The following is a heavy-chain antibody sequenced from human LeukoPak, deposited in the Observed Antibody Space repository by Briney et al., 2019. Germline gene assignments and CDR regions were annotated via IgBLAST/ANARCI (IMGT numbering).Heavy chain of an antibody. D-gene: IGHD3-22*01. Sequence: PSETLSLTCTVSGGSISSSSYYRGWIRQPPGKGLEWIGSIYYSGSTYYNPSLKSRVTISVDTSKNQFSLKLSSVTAADTAVYYCARLRDYYDSSGYSGDDAFDIWGQGTMVTVSS. J-gene: IGHJ3*02. CDR2: IYYSGST. V-gene: IGHV4-39*01. CDR3: ARLRDYYDSSGYSGDDAFDI. CDR1: GGSISSSSYY.